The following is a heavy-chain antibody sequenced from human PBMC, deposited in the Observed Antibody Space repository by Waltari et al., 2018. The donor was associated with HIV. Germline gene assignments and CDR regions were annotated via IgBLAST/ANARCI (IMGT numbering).Heavy chain of an antibody. Sequence: EVQLVECGGGLVQPGGSLRLSCAASGFTFSTYWMHWVRQAPRKGLVWVSRINRDGSSTSYADSVKGRFTISRDNAKNTLYLQMNSLRAEDTAVYYCARGAMVRGVTYWYFDLWGRGTLVTVSS. CDR2: INRDGSST. CDR1: GFTFSTYW. V-gene: IGHV3-74*01. CDR3: ARGAMVRGVTYWYFDL. D-gene: IGHD3-10*01. J-gene: IGHJ2*01.